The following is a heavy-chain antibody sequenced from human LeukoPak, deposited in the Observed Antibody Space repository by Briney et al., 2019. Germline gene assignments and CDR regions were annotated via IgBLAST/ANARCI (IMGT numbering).Heavy chain of an antibody. J-gene: IGHJ4*02. CDR3: ARSSVRVPFDY. Sequence: GGSLRLSCAASGFTFSSYEMNWVRQAPGKGLEGVSYISSSGSSIYYADSVKGRFTISRDNAKNSLYLQMNSLRAEDTAVYYCARSSVRVPFDYWGQGTLVTVSS. V-gene: IGHV3-48*03. CDR1: GFTFSSYE. D-gene: IGHD6-25*01. CDR2: ISSSGSSI.